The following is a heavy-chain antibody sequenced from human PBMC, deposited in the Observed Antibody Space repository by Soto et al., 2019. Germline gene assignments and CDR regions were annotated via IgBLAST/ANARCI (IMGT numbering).Heavy chain of an antibody. CDR3: ARELPPDL. CDR1: GFTVSSKY. V-gene: IGHV3-53*01. Sequence: GGSLRLSCAASGFTVSSKYMNWVRQAPGKGLEWVSIIWSAGLTYYTDSVRGRFTISRDISKNILFLQMNNLRAEDSAIYYCARELPPDLWGQGTPVTVSS. J-gene: IGHJ5*02. D-gene: IGHD2-15*01. CDR2: IWSAGLT.